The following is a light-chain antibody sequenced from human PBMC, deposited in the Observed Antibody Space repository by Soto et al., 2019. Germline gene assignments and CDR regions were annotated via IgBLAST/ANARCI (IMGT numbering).Light chain of an antibody. J-gene: IGKJ4*01. V-gene: IGKV1-39*01. CDR2: AAS. Sequence: ILLTQSPSSLSASVGDRVTITCRASQGIYTSLAWYQQKPGKAPKLLIYAASNFQSGVPSRFSGSGYGKDFTLTIISLQPEDFATYSCQQNYRTPLTFGGGTKVDIK. CDR1: QGIYTS. CDR3: QQNYRTPLT.